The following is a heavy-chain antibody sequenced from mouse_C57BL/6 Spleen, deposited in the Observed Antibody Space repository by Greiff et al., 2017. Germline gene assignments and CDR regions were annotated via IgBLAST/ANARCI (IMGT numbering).Heavy chain of an antibody. CDR1: GYTFTSYW. J-gene: IGHJ4*01. Sequence: QVQLQQPGAELVKPGASVKLSCKASGYTFTSYWLQWVKQRPGQGLEWIGEIDPSDSYTNYNQKFKGKATLTVDTSSSTASMQLSSLTSEDSAVYYCALWGHAMDYWGQGTSGTVSS. CDR3: ALWGHAMDY. CDR2: IDPSDSYT. D-gene: IGHD6-2*01. V-gene: IGHV1-50*01.